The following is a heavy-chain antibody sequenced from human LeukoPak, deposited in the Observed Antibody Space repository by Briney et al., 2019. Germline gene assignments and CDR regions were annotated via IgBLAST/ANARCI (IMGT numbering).Heavy chain of an antibody. V-gene: IGHV3-33*01. CDR1: GFTFNSYG. Sequence: QLVEAGGGVVQPGRSLRLSCAASGFTFNSYGMHWVRQAPGKGLEWVAVIWYEGSNKHYADSVRGRFTISRDNSKNMLYLQMNSLRAEDTAVHFCARGEYDILTGYIDHWGHGTLVTVSS. J-gene: IGHJ4*01. D-gene: IGHD3-9*01. CDR2: IWYEGSNK. CDR3: ARGEYDILTGYIDH.